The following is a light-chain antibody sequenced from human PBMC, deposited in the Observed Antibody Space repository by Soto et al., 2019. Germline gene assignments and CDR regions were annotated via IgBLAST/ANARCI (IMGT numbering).Light chain of an antibody. Sequence: DIQVTQSPSPLSASVGDRVTITCRASQPISTWLAWYQEKPGKAPKLLIYDASSLEGGVPSRFSGSGSGTEFTLTISSLQPDDFATYYCHQYNYYRPTFGQGTKVDIK. J-gene: IGKJ1*01. CDR1: QPISTW. CDR3: HQYNYYRPT. V-gene: IGKV1-5*01. CDR2: DAS.